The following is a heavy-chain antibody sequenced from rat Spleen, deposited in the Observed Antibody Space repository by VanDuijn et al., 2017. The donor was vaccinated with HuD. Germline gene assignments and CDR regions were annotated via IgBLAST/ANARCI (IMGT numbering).Heavy chain of an antibody. V-gene: IGHV5S13*01. Sequence: EVRLVESGGGLVQPGRSLKLSCAASGFTFSNHDMAWVRQAPTKGLEWIASISSGGGLTYYRDSVKGLFTIFRDNAKNTQYLQMDSLRSEDTATYYCGRHYHTSYIYFDYWGQGVMVTVSS. CDR3: GRHYHTSYIYFDY. CDR2: ISSGGGLT. D-gene: IGHD1-2*01. CDR1: GFTFSNHD. J-gene: IGHJ2*01.